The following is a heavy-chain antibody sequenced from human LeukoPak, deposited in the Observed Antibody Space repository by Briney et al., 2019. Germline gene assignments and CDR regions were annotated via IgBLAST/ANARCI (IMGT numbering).Heavy chain of an antibody. CDR3: ARVRWLRRGDWFDP. J-gene: IGHJ5*02. Sequence: ASVKVSCKASGYTFTGYYMHWVRQAPGQGLEWMGWINPNSGGTNYAQKFQGRVTMTRDTSISTAYMELSRLRSDDTVVYYCARVRWLRRGDWFDPWGQGTLVTVSS. V-gene: IGHV1-2*02. CDR2: INPNSGGT. CDR1: GYTFTGYY. D-gene: IGHD6-19*01.